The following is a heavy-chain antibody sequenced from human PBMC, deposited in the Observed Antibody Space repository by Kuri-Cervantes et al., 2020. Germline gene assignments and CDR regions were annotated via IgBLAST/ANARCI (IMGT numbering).Heavy chain of an antibody. V-gene: IGHV3-30*18. CDR3: AKDWGLR. CDR1: GFTFSSYG. J-gene: IGHJ4*02. Sequence: GESLKISCAASGFTFSSYGMHWVRQAPGKGLEWVAVISYDGSNKYYADSVKGRFTISRDNSKNTLYLQMNSLRAEDTAAYYCAKDWGLRWGQGTLVTVSS. D-gene: IGHD4-17*01. CDR2: ISYDGSNK.